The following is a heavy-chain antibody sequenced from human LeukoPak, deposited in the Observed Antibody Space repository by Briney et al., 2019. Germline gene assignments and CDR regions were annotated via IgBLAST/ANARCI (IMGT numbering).Heavy chain of an antibody. J-gene: IGHJ3*02. CDR1: GGTFSSYA. Sequence: SVKVSCKASGGTFSSYAISWVRQAPGQGLEWMGGIIPIFGTANYAQKFQGRVTITADESTSTAYMELSSLRSEDTAVYYCAREGRYSSGWYRDAFDIWGQGTMVTVSS. V-gene: IGHV1-69*13. CDR2: IIPIFGTA. D-gene: IGHD6-19*01. CDR3: AREGRYSSGWYRDAFDI.